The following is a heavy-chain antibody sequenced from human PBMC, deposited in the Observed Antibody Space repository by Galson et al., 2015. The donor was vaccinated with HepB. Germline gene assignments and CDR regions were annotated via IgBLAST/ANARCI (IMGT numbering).Heavy chain of an antibody. J-gene: IGHJ4*02. Sequence: SVKVSCKASGYIFTSYAMHWVRQAPGQRLEWIGRISTDDGNTKYSQKVQGRVTITRDKSESTVYMELSSLRSEDTAVYYCAREESWKEEGPFDYWGQGTLVTVSS. CDR2: ISTDDGNT. V-gene: IGHV1-3*04. CDR1: GYIFTSYA. D-gene: IGHD1-1*01. CDR3: AREESWKEEGPFDY.